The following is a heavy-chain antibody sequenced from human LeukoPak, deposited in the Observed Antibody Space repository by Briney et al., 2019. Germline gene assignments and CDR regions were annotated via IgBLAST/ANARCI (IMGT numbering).Heavy chain of an antibody. D-gene: IGHD5-18*01. V-gene: IGHV3-30*02. J-gene: IGHJ5*02. CDR2: IRYDGSNK. CDR1: GFTFSSYG. CDR3: AKDAFRGYSYGYRVSMVWFDQ. Sequence: GGSLRLSCAASGFTFSSYGMHWVRQAPGKGLEWVAFIRYDGSNKYYVDSVKGRFTISRDNSKNTLSLQMSSLRAEDTAVYFCAKDAFRGYSYGYRVSMVWFDQWGQGNLVTVSS.